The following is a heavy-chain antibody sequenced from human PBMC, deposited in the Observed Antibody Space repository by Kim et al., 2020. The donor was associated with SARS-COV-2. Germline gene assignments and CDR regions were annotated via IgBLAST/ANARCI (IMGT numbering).Heavy chain of an antibody. CDR3: ARPSGAGYFEY. CDR2: IYYSGST. CDR1: GVSISSNSYY. J-gene: IGHJ4*02. V-gene: IGHV4-39*01. Sequence: SETLSLTCTVSGVSISSNSYYWGWIRQPPGKGLEWIGSIYYSGSTYYSPSLKSRVTVSVDTSKNQFSLRLSSVTAADTAVYYCARPSGAGYFEYWGQGTLVTVSS. D-gene: IGHD3-10*01.